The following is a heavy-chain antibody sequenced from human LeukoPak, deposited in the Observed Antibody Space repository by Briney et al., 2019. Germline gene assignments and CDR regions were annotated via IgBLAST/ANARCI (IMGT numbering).Heavy chain of an antibody. V-gene: IGHV5-51*01. CDR2: LYPGDSDT. CDR3: ARGIGQELRYFYWLGGGFDY. CDR1: GYSFTRYW. J-gene: IGHJ4*02. D-gene: IGHD3-9*01. Sequence: GEALKIPCKGSGYSFTRYWIGWVRQMPGKGLEWMGILYPGDSDTRYSPSFQGQVTISADKSISTAYLQWSSLKASETAMYYCARGIGQELRYFYWLGGGFDYWGQGTLVTVSS.